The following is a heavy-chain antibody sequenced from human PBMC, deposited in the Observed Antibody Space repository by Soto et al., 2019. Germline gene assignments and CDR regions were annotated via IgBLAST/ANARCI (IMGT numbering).Heavy chain of an antibody. Sequence: SETLSLTCAVSGYSISSGYYWGWIRQPPGKGLEWIGSIYHSGSTYYNPSLKSRVTISVDTSKNQFSLKLSSVTAADTAVYYCAREELGGSYPTTFDYWGPGTLVTVSS. CDR3: AREELGGSYPTTFDY. CDR1: GYSISSGYY. D-gene: IGHD1-26*01. CDR2: IYHSGST. V-gene: IGHV4-38-2*02. J-gene: IGHJ4*02.